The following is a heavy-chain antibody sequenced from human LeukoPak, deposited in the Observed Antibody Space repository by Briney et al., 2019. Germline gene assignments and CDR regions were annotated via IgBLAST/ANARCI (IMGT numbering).Heavy chain of an antibody. CDR2: IYTSGST. V-gene: IGHV4-4*07. J-gene: IGHJ4*02. CDR1: GGSISSYY. CDR3: ARGARLGELSFTYYFDY. Sequence: SETLSLTCTVSGGSISSYYWSWIRQPAGKGLEWIGRIYTSGSTNYNPSLKSRVTMSVDTSKNQFSLKLSSVTAADTAVYHCARGARLGELSFTYYFDYWGQGTLVTVSS. D-gene: IGHD3-16*02.